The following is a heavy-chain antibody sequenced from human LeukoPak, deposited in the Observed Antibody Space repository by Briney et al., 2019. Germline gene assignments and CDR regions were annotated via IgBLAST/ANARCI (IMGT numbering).Heavy chain of an antibody. D-gene: IGHD1-26*01. CDR2: GSAYNGAT. Sequence: GASVKGSCKASGYSFTSDGITWVRQAPGQGREWRGWGSAYNGATKYAQRRQGRLTMTTDTSTNTASMHVTSLTSDDTALYFCARDRCSGSDYGDYWGQGTLVTVSS. CDR1: GYSFTSDG. J-gene: IGHJ4*02. CDR3: ARDRCSGSDYGDY. V-gene: IGHV1-18*01.